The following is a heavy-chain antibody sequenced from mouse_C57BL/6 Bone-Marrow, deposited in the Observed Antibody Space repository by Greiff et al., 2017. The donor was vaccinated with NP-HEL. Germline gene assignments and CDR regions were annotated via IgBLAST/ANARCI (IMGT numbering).Heavy chain of an antibody. V-gene: IGHV1-81*01. Sequence: VQLQQSGAELARPGASVKLSCKASGYTFTSYGISWVKQRTGQGLEWIGEIYPRSGNTYYNEKFKGKAKLTADKSSSTAYMELRSLTSEDSAVYFCARWNYYGSSPYWYFDVWGTGTTVTVSS. CDR1: GYTFTSYG. J-gene: IGHJ1*03. D-gene: IGHD1-1*01. CDR2: IYPRSGNT. CDR3: ARWNYYGSSPYWYFDV.